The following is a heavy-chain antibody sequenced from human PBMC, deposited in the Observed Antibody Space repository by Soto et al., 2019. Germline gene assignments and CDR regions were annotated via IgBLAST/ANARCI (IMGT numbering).Heavy chain of an antibody. J-gene: IGHJ5*02. V-gene: IGHV1-18*04. CDR1: GYTFTSYG. CDR3: ARNRIAAAFSWFDP. Sequence: ASVKVSCKASGYTFTSYGISWVRQAPGQWLEWMGWISAYNGNTNYAQKLQGRVTMTTDTSTSTAYMELRSLRSDDTAVYYCARNRIAAAFSWFDPWGQGTLVTVSS. D-gene: IGHD6-13*01. CDR2: ISAYNGNT.